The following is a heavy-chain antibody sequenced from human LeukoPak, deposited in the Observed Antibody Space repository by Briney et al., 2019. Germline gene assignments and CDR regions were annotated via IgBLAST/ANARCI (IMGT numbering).Heavy chain of an antibody. CDR1: GFTFSSYG. D-gene: IGHD6-13*01. Sequence: GGSLRLSCAASGFTFSSYGMHWVRQAPGEGLEWVANIKQDGSEKYYVDSVKGRFTISRDNAKNSLYLQMNSLRAEDTAVYYCARDRDGWYSSSWYDYWGQGTLVTVSS. J-gene: IGHJ4*02. V-gene: IGHV3-7*03. CDR3: ARDRDGWYSSSWYDY. CDR2: IKQDGSEK.